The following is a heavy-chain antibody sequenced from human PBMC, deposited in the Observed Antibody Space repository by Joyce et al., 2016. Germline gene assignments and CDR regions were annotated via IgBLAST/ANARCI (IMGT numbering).Heavy chain of an antibody. J-gene: IGHJ6*02. CDR3: AKTATVVITYYYYYGMDV. V-gene: IGHV3-30*18. D-gene: IGHD3-22*01. CDR1: GFTFSSYG. CDR2: ILYDGSNK. Sequence: QVQLVESGGGVVQSGRSLRLSCAASGFTFSSYGMHWVRQAPGKGLEWVAVILYDGSNKYYADSVKGRFTISRDNSKNTLYLQMNSLRAEDTAVYYCAKTATVVITYYYYYGMDVWGQGTTVTVSS.